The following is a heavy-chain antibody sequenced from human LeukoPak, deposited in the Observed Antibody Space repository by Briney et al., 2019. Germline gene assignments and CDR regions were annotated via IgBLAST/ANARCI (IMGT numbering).Heavy chain of an antibody. D-gene: IGHD1-26*01. V-gene: IGHV3-74*01. CDR2: ISSDGSST. J-gene: IGHJ4*02. CDR1: GFTLSSDW. CDR3: GRALYRGFDY. Sequence: GGSLRLSCAASGFTLSSDWMHWVRQAPGKGLVWVSRISSDGSSTSYADSVRGRFTISRDNAKNTLYLQMNSLRAEDTAVYYCGRALYRGFDYWDQGTLVTVSS.